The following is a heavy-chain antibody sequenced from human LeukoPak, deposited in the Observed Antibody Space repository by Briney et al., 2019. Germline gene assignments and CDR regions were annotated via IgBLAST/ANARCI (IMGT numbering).Heavy chain of an antibody. J-gene: IGHJ4*02. CDR2: IRPDGSGQ. CDR1: GFTFSNHW. CDR3: VRNLAVAGTCFDS. Sequence: GGSLRLSCVVAGFTFSNHWMSWVRQAPGKGLEWVADIRPDGSGQYLVDSVKGRFTISRDNAESSLYLQMNSLRAEDTALYYCVRNLAVAGTCFDSWGQGTLVTVSS. V-gene: IGHV3-7*03. D-gene: IGHD6-19*01.